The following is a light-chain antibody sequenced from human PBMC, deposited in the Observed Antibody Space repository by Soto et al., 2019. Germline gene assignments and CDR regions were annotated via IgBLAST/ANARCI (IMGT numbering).Light chain of an antibody. CDR3: QQYSRSPLT. Sequence: ETVLTQSPGTLSLSPGERATLSCRTSQTISSSYLAWYQQKPARAPRLLIYGASNRATGIQDRFSGSGSGTDFTLTISRLEPEDFAVYYCQQYSRSPLTFGGGTKVEIK. CDR1: QTISSSY. J-gene: IGKJ4*01. V-gene: IGKV3-20*01. CDR2: GAS.